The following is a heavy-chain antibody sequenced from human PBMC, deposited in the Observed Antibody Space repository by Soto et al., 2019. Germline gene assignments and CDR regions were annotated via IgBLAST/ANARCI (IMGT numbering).Heavy chain of an antibody. J-gene: IGHJ1*01. CDR2: ISSGGSP. Sequence: VQLQESGPGLVKPSQTLSLTCAVSDESVTSPGNYWNWIRQRPDTGLEWIGYISSGGSPFYNTSLQSRVSLSLDTSNNLFSLTLNSVTAADTAVYYCTLNHCAGGGCYDRDYWGQGTRVTVSS. V-gene: IGHV4-31*11. D-gene: IGHD2-15*01. CDR1: DESVTSPGNY. CDR3: TLNHCAGGGCYDRDY.